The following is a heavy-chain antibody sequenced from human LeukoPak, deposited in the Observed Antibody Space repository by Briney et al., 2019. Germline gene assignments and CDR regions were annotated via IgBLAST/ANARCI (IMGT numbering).Heavy chain of an antibody. CDR3: ARDLYYYDSSGDLFDY. Sequence: ASVKVSCKASGYTFTSYGISWVRQAPGQGREWMGWISAYNGNTNYAQKLQGRVTMTTDTSTSTAYMELRSLRSDDTAVYYCARDLYYYDSSGDLFDYWGQGTLVTVSS. CDR2: ISAYNGNT. V-gene: IGHV1-18*01. J-gene: IGHJ4*02. CDR1: GYTFTSYG. D-gene: IGHD3-22*01.